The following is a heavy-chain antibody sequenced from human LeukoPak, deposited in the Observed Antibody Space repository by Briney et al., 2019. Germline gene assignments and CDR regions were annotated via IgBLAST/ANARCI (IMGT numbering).Heavy chain of an antibody. V-gene: IGHV3-23*01. Sequence: GGSLRLSCAASGFTFSNYAMNWVRQAPGKGLEWVSTISGSGGSTYYADSVKGRFTISRDNSKNTLYLQMNSLRAEDTAVYYCARGGGYSYGSFDYWGQGTLVTVSS. CDR3: ARGGGYSYGSFDY. D-gene: IGHD5-18*01. CDR1: GFTFSNYA. J-gene: IGHJ4*02. CDR2: ISGSGGST.